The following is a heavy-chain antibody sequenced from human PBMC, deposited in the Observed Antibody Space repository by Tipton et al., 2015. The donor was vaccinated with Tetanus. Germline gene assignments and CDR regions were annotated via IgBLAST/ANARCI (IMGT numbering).Heavy chain of an antibody. CDR2: IKQDGNEK. CDR3: ARDPHTIRTGNHRGFDY. V-gene: IGHV3-7*03. D-gene: IGHD3-10*01. J-gene: IGHJ4*02. Sequence: SLRLSCAASGFDFRSDWMTWVRQAPGKGLKWVANIKQDGNEKYHVDSVKGRFTISRDNGKNLLYLQMNSLRVEDTAVYYCARDPHTIRTGNHRGFDYWGQGTKVTVSS. CDR1: GFDFRSDW.